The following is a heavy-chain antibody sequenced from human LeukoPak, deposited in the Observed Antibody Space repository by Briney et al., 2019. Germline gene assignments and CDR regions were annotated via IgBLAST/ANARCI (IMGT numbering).Heavy chain of an antibody. CDR3: ATRYYYDSSGYLRGAFDI. D-gene: IGHD3-22*01. V-gene: IGHV4-38-2*02. CDR2: IYHSGST. CDR1: GYSISSGYY. Sequence: SETLSLTCTVSGYSISSGYYWGWIRQPPGKGLEWIGSIYHSGSTYYNPSLKSRVTISVDTSKNQFSLKLSSVTAADMAVYYCATRYYYDSSGYLRGAFDIWGQGTMVTVSS. J-gene: IGHJ3*02.